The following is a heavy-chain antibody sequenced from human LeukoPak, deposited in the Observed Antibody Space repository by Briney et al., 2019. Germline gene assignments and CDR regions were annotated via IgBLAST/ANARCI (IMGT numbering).Heavy chain of an antibody. D-gene: IGHD3/OR15-3a*01. CDR2: IRNDESDK. V-gene: IGHV3-30*02. CDR1: GFNFSNYG. Sequence: GGSLRLSCAASGFNFSNYGMDWVRQAPGKGLEWVAFIRNDESDKYYADSVKGRFIISRDNSKDTLYLQMSSLRVEDTAVYYCAKGLSVMVFGVAPPHQWGQGTRVTVSS. CDR3: AKGLSVMVFGVAPPHQ. J-gene: IGHJ1*01.